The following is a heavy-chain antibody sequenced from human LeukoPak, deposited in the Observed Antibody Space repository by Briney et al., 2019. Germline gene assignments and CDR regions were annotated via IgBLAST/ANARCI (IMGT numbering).Heavy chain of an antibody. CDR3: ARDGGSTVTTGIPY. D-gene: IGHD4-17*01. CDR1: GFTFSSYW. V-gene: IGHV3-7*01. Sequence: GGSLRLSCAASGFTFSSYWMSWVRQAPGKGLEWVANIKQDGSEEYYVDSVKGRFTISRDNAKNSLYLQMNSLRAEDTAVYYCARDGGSTVTTGIPYWGQGTLVTVSS. J-gene: IGHJ4*02. CDR2: IKQDGSEE.